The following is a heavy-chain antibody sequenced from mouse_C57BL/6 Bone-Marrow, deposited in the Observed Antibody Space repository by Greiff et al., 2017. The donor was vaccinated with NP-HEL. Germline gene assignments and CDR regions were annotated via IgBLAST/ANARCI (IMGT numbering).Heavy chain of an antibody. Sequence: VQLKESGAELVRPGASVKLSCTASGFNIKDDYMHWVKQRPEQGLEWIGWIDPENGDTEYASKFQGKATITADTSSNTAYLQLSSLTSEDTAVYYCTFYDYVWFAYWGQGTLVTVSA. D-gene: IGHD2-4*01. CDR3: TFYDYVWFAY. CDR1: GFNIKDDY. J-gene: IGHJ3*01. CDR2: IDPENGDT. V-gene: IGHV14-4*01.